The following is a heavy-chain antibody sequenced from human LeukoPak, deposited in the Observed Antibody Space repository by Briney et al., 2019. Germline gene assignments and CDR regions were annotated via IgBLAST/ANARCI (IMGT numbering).Heavy chain of an antibody. CDR2: ISYDGSNK. CDR3: AKDRPTLEQWLVPDY. Sequence: GGSLRLSCAASGFTFSSYGMHWVRQAPGKGLEWVAVISYDGSNKYYADSVKGRFTISRDNSKNTLYLQMNSLRAEDTAVYYCAKDRPTLEQWLVPDYWGQGTLVTVSS. D-gene: IGHD6-19*01. V-gene: IGHV3-30*18. J-gene: IGHJ4*02. CDR1: GFTFSSYG.